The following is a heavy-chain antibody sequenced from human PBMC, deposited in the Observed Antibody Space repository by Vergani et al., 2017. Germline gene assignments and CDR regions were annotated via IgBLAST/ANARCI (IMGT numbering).Heavy chain of an antibody. CDR2: INHSGST. CDR3: ARENVVVVAASSDTAMPHYYYYGMDV. V-gene: IGHV4-34*01. Sequence: QVQLQQWGAGLLKPSETLSLTCAVYGGSFSGYYWSWIRQPPGKGLEWIGEINHSGSTNYNPSLKSRVTISVDTSKNQFSLKLSSVNAADTAVYYCARENVVVVAASSDTAMPHYYYYGMDVWGQGTTVTVSS. J-gene: IGHJ6*02. CDR1: GGSFSGYY. D-gene: IGHD2-15*01.